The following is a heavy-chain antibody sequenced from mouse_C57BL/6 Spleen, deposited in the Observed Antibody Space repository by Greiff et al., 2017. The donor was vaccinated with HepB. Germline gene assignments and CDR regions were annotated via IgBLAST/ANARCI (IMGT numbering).Heavy chain of an antibody. CDR2: INPNNGGT. CDR3: ARSGGFYGNYDY. Sequence: VQLKQSGPELVKPGASVKISCKASGYTFTDYYMNWVKQSHGKSLEWIGDINPNNGGTSYNQKFKGKATLTVDKSSSTAYMDLRSLTSEDSAVYYCARSGGFYGNYDYWGQGTTLTVSS. CDR1: GYTFTDYY. J-gene: IGHJ2*01. D-gene: IGHD2-1*01. V-gene: IGHV1-26*01.